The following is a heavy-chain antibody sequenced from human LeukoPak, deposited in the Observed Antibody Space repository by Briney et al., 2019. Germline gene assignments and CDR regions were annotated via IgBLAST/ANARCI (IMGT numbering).Heavy chain of an antibody. D-gene: IGHD3-22*01. J-gene: IGHJ4*02. CDR3: ARSYYDSSAFDY. CDR1: GYTFTSYD. CDR2: MNPNSGNT. V-gene: IGHV1-8*01. Sequence: ASVKVSCKASGYTFTSYDINWVRQATGQGLEWMGWMNPNSGNTGYAQKFQGRVTMTRNTSISTAYMELSRLRSDDTAVYYCARSYYDSSAFDYWGQGTLVTVSS.